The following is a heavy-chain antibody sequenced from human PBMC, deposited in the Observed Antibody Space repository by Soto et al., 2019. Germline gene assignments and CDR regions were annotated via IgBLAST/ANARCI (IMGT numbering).Heavy chain of an antibody. CDR3: TREVTGTDYYYYYMDV. CDR2: ISNGSTYI. V-gene: IGHV3-21*01. Sequence: EVQLVESGGGLVQPGGSLRLSCAASGFTFSAYNMNWVRQAPGKGLEWVSSISNGSTYISYAGSVKGRFTISRDDAKSSLYLQMNSLRVEDTAVYYCTREVTGTDYYYYYMDVWGKGTTVTVSS. CDR1: GFTFSAYN. J-gene: IGHJ6*03. D-gene: IGHD1-20*01.